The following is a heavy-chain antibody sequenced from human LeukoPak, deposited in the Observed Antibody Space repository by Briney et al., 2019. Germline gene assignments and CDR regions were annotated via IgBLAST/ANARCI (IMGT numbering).Heavy chain of an antibody. J-gene: IGHJ6*02. CDR3: ARTGSGNYAINSYYGMDV. CDR2: IYSGGST. CDR1: GLTVSSNY. Sequence: GGSLRLSCAASGLTVSSNYMSWVRQAPGKGLEWVSVIYSGGSTYYADSVKGRFIISRDNSKNTLYLQMNSLRAEDTAVYYCARTGSGNYAINSYYGMDVWGQGTTVTVSS. D-gene: IGHD3-10*01. V-gene: IGHV3-53*01.